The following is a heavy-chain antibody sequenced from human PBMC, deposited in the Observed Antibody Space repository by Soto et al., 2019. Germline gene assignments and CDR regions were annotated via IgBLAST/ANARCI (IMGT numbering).Heavy chain of an antibody. D-gene: IGHD2-15*01. CDR2: IIPIFGTT. Sequence: SVKVSCQASGGTLSSYVISWVRQAPVQGLEWMGGIIPIFGTTTYGEKFQGRVTITADESTSTTYMELSSLKSEDTAVYYCARDPRQDCSGETCYYSWGQGTLVTSPQ. J-gene: IGHJ4*02. CDR1: GGTLSSYV. CDR3: ARDPRQDCSGETCYYS. V-gene: IGHV1-69*01.